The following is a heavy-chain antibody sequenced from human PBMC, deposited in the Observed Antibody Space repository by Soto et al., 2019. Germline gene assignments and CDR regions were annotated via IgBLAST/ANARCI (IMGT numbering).Heavy chain of an antibody. V-gene: IGHV3-30-3*01. CDR3: ARDPQLELPYYYYGMDV. CDR1: GFTFSSYA. D-gene: IGHD1-7*01. Sequence: QVQLVESGGGVVQPGRSLRLSCAASGFTFSSYAMHWVRQAPGKGLEWVAVISYDGSNKYYADSVKGRFTISRDNSKNTLYLQMNSLRAEDTAVYYCARDPQLELPYYYYGMDVW. J-gene: IGHJ6*01. CDR2: ISYDGSNK.